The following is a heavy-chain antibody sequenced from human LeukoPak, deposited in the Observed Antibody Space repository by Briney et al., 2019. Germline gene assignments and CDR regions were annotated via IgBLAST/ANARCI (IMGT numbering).Heavy chain of an antibody. CDR2: IYCRGGT. V-gene: IGHV4-39*01. CDR1: GGSITSSTYY. CDR3: ARLSFGELSWFGP. Sequence: PSETLSLTCTVSGGSITSSTYYWGWIRQPPGKGLEWIGSIYCRGGTYYNPSLKSRVTISVDTSKNQFFLKLNSVTATDTAVYYCARLSFGELSWFGPWGRGTLVTVSS. J-gene: IGHJ5*02. D-gene: IGHD3-10*01.